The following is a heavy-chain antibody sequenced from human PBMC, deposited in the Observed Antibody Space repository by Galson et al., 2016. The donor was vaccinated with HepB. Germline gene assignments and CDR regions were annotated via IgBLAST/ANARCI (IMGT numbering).Heavy chain of an antibody. J-gene: IGHJ4*02. CDR2: MYHSGST. V-gene: IGHV4-39*02. CDR1: GGSISSSGYY. D-gene: IGHD3-10*01. CDR3: ARLRDYGYFDY. Sequence: SETLSLTCTVSGGSISSSGYYWGWIRQPPQKGLEWIGTMYHSGSTYYKPSLKSRVTISVDTSKNHFYLKLSSVTAADTAVYYCARLRDYGYFDYWGQGTAVTVSS.